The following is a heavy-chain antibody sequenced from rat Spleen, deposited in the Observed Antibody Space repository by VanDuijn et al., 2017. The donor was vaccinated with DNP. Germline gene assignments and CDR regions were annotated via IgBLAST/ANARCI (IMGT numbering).Heavy chain of an antibody. V-gene: IGHV5-31*01. Sequence: EVQLVESGGGLVQPGRSLKLSCAASGFTFNNYWMTWIRQVPGKGLEWVASITSSGGSTYYPDSVKGRFTISRDNAKNTLYLQMDSLRSEDTATYYCARGGYYDGYYHVGFDYWGQGVMGTVSS. D-gene: IGHD1-12*03. CDR3: ARGGYYDGYYHVGFDY. CDR1: GFTFNNYW. CDR2: ITSSGGST. J-gene: IGHJ2*01.